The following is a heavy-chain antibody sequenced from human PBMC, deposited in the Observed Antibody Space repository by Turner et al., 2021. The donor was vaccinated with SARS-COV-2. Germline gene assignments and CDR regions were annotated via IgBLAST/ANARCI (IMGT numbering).Heavy chain of an antibody. D-gene: IGHD3-10*01. CDR1: GYTFTSYG. Sequence: QVQLVQSGAEVKKPGASVKVSCKASGYTFTSYGFSWVRQAPGQGLEWMGWISAYNGNTNYAQKLQGRVTMTTDTSTSTAYMELRSLRSDDTAVYYCARDPYYYGSGSYYSYYYYGMDVWGQGTTVTVSS. V-gene: IGHV1-18*01. CDR3: ARDPYYYGSGSYYSYYYYGMDV. J-gene: IGHJ6*02. CDR2: ISAYNGNT.